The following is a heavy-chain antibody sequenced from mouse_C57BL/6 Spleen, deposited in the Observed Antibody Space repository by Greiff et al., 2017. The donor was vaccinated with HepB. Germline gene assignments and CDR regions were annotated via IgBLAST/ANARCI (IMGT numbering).Heavy chain of an antibody. CDR2: IDPSDSYT. CDR1: GYTFTSYW. Sequence: QVHVKQPGAELVMPGASVKLSCKASGYTFTSYWMHWVKQRPGQGLEWIGEIDPSDSYTNYNQKFKGKSTLTVDKSSSTAYMQLSSLTSEDSAVYYCARGGGRGFFDYWGQGTTLTVSS. D-gene: IGHD1-1*02. J-gene: IGHJ2*01. CDR3: ARGGGRGFFDY. V-gene: IGHV1-69*01.